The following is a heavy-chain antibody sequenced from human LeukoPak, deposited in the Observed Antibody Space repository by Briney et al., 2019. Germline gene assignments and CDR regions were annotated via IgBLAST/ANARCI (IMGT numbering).Heavy chain of an antibody. J-gene: IGHJ6*02. Sequence: SETLSLTCTVSGGSISSYYCSWIRQPAGKGLEWIGRIYTIGSTNYNPSLKSRVTMSVDTSKNQFSLKLSSVTAADTAVYYCARDRYYGSGSYYNHYYGMDVWGQGTTVTVSS. CDR1: GGSISSYY. V-gene: IGHV4-4*07. CDR3: ARDRYYGSGSYYNHYYGMDV. CDR2: IYTIGST. D-gene: IGHD3-10*01.